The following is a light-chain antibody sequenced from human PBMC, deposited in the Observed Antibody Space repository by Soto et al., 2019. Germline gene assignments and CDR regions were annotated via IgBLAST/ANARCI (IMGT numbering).Light chain of an antibody. CDR3: CSYVGSDSSFL. CDR2: DVS. V-gene: IGLV2-11*01. J-gene: IGLJ1*01. CDR1: SNDVGGYNF. Sequence: QSALTQPRSLSGSPGQSVTISCTGTSNDVGGYNFVSWYQQHPGKVPKLIIYDVSIRPSGVPDRFSASKSGITASLTISGLXAEDEADYYCCSYVGSDSSFLFGSGTKVTVL.